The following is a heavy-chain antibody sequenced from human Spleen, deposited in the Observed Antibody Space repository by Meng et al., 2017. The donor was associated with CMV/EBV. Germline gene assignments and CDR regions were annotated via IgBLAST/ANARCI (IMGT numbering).Heavy chain of an antibody. CDR3: GRVVRYDSSGYYGY. Sequence: KAAGYTVTSYDINSVRQATGQGREWVGGMNPNSGNTGYAQNFQGRATMIRNTSISTAYMEVSSLGSEDTAVYCCGRVVRYDSSGYYGYWGQGTLVTVSS. D-gene: IGHD3-22*01. CDR2: MNPNSGNT. CDR1: GYTVTSYD. J-gene: IGHJ4*02. V-gene: IGHV1-8*01.